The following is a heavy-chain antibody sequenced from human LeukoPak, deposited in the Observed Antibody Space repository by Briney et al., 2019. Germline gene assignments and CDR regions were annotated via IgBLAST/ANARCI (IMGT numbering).Heavy chain of an antibody. CDR3: ARRPKETFDS. CDR2: IYPGDSVT. CDR1: GYSFTSYW. Sequence: PGESLKISCKGSGYSFTSYWIGWVRQMPGKGLEWMGIIYPGDSVTRYSPSFQGQVTFSVDKSISTAYLQWSSLKASDTAIYYCARRPKETFDSWGQGTMVTVSS. V-gene: IGHV5-51*01. J-gene: IGHJ3*01.